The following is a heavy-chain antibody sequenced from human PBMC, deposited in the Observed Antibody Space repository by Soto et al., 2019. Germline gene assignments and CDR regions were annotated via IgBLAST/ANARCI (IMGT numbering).Heavy chain of an antibody. D-gene: IGHD3-10*01. V-gene: IGHV1-69*06. CDR2: IIPVFDTT. CDR3: ARDRTYYYGSGSYSGLYYGMDV. CDR1: GGTFTSHA. J-gene: IGHJ6*02. Sequence: QVQLVQSGAEVKKPGSSVKVSCKASGGTFTSHAISWVRQAPGQGLEWMGWIIPVFDTTNYAQKFQGRVTITADKSTTTAYIELSSLRSDDTAVYYSARDRTYYYGSGSYSGLYYGMDVWGQGTSVTVSS.